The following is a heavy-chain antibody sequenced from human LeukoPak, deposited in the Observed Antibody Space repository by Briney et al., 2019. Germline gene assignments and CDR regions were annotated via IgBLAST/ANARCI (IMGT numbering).Heavy chain of an antibody. Sequence: SETLSLTCTVSGGSMSPYHWGWIRQPPGKGLEWIGYIYYSGSTNYNPSLKSRVTISVDTSKNQFSLKLSSVTAADTAVYYCASSKTVNWFDPWGQGTLVTVPS. D-gene: IGHD4-17*01. CDR1: GGSMSPYH. J-gene: IGHJ5*02. CDR3: ASSKTVNWFDP. V-gene: IGHV4-59*08. CDR2: IYYSGST.